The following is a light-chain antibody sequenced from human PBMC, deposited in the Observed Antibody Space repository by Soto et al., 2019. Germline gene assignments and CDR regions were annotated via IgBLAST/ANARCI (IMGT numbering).Light chain of an antibody. J-gene: IGKJ1*01. CDR2: DAS. V-gene: IGKV1-5*01. Sequence: DIQMTQSSSTLSASVGDRVTITCRASQSISRWLARYQQKPGKAPKLLIYDASSLESGVPSRFSGSGSGTEFTLTISSLQPDDFATYCCQHYDSYSWAFGQGTKVEIK. CDR3: QHYDSYSWA. CDR1: QSISRW.